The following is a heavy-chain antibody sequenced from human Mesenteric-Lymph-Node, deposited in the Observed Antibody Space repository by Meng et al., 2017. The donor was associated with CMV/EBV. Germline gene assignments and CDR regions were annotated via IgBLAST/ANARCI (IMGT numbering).Heavy chain of an antibody. CDR3: ARGSGSSGYYPPDY. CDR2: INPNRGGT. D-gene: IGHD3-22*01. V-gene: IGHV1-2*02. CDR1: RYTFTDYH. Sequence: ASVPVSRLATRYTFTDYHMHWVRQAPGQGLAWMAWINPNRGGTNYAQKLQGRVTMTRDTSISTAYMELSRLRSDDTAVYYCARGSGSSGYYPPDYWGQGTLVTVSS. J-gene: IGHJ4*02.